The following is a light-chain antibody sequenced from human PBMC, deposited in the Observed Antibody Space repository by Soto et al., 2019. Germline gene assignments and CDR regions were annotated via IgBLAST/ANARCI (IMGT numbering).Light chain of an antibody. Sequence: DVVMTQSPLSLPVTLGQPASISCRSSQGLVHSDGNTYLSWFQQRPGQSPRRLIYKISNRDSGVPDRFSGSGSGTDFTLKISRVEAEDVGVYYCMQGTHWPTTFGQGTKVEIK. CDR2: KIS. J-gene: IGKJ1*01. CDR1: QGLVHSDGNTY. V-gene: IGKV2-30*02. CDR3: MQGTHWPTT.